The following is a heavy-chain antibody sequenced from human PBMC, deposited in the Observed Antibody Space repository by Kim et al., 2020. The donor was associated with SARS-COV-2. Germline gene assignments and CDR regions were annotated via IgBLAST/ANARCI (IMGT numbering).Heavy chain of an antibody. CDR3: ARGRRIAVAGMDY. J-gene: IGHJ4*02. Sequence: YTPAPARRVTIAVDTSKNHFYLKLSSVTAADTAVYYCARGRRIAVAGMDYWCQGTLVTVSS. V-gene: IGHV4-34*01. D-gene: IGHD6-19*01.